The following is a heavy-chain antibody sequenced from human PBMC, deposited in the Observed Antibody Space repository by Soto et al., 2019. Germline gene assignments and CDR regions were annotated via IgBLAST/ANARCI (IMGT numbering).Heavy chain of an antibody. CDR1: DSTFRSYS. J-gene: IGHJ3*02. Sequence: EVQLVESGGGLVKPGESLRLSCVASDSTFRSYSMNWVRQAPGRGLEWASIISSGSSVIFYADSMMGRLTISRDNAKNSLYLQMNSLRAEDTAVYYCARGGRGYTKDDALDIWGQGTMVTVSS. CDR3: ARGGRGYTKDDALDI. D-gene: IGHD2-2*02. V-gene: IGHV3-21*01. CDR2: ISSGSSVI.